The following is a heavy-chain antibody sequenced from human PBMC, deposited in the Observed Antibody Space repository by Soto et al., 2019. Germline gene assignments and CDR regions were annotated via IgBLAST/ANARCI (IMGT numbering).Heavy chain of an antibody. V-gene: IGHV4-39*01. J-gene: IGHJ1*01. CDR1: GASISGSNYY. Sequence: QLLLQESGPGLVNPSETLSLNCTVSGASISGSNYYWGWIRQPPGKELVWIGSIYDSGSTFNNPSLKSRVTMSVGTSKNQFPLRLPSVTAADTAVYYCGRHMVPYSSNWYFIYCGQGTLVTVSS. CDR3: GRHMVPYSSNWYFIY. CDR2: IYDSGST. D-gene: IGHD6-13*01.